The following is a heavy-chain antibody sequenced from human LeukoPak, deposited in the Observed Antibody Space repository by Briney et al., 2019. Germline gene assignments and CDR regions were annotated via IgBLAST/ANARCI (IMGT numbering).Heavy chain of an antibody. V-gene: IGHV4-61*05. CDR3: ARDTFVVVPAARRSNYYYYGMDV. J-gene: IGHJ6*02. CDR1: GGSISSSTYY. Sequence: SETLSLTCTVSGGSISSSTYYWGWIRQPPGKGLEWIGYIYYSGSTNYNPSLKSRVTISVDTSKNQFSLKLSSVTAADTAVYYCARDTFVVVPAARRSNYYYYGMDVWGQGTTVTVSS. CDR2: IYYSGST. D-gene: IGHD2-2*01.